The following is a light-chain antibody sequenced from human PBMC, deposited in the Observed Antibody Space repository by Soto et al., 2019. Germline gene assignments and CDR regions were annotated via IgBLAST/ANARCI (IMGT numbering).Light chain of an antibody. V-gene: IGLV2-14*01. CDR1: SSDIGGYKY. CDR2: GVS. Sequence: QSVLTQPASVSGSPGQSITISCTGTSSDIGGYKYVSWYQHYPGKAPKLMIYGVSNRPSGVSNRFSGSKSGNTASLTISGLQAEDEADYYCSSYTSSSTVVFGGGTKLTVL. CDR3: SSYTSSSTVV. J-gene: IGLJ2*01.